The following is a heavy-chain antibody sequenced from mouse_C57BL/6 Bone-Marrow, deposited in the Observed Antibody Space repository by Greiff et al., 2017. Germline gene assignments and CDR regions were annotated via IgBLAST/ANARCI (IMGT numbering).Heavy chain of an antibody. J-gene: IGHJ3*01. CDR1: GYTFTSYW. Sequence: VQLQESGAELVKPGASVKMSCKASGYTFTSYWITWVKQRPGQGLEWIGDISPGSGSTNYNEKFKSKATLTVDTSSSTAYMPLSSLTSEDSAVYYCARPYYDGSSWFAYWGQGTLVTVSA. V-gene: IGHV1-55*01. CDR3: ARPYYDGSSWFAY. CDR2: ISPGSGST. D-gene: IGHD1-1*01.